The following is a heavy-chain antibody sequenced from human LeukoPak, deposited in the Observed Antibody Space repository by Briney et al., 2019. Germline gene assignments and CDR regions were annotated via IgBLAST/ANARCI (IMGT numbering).Heavy chain of an antibody. CDR3: ARVVSSSSGEFDY. V-gene: IGHV4-30-2*01. CDR2: IYHSGST. J-gene: IGHJ4*02. CDR1: GGSISSGGYY. D-gene: IGHD6-6*01. Sequence: PSQTLSLTCTVSGGSISSGGYYWSWIRQPPGKGLEWIGYIYHSGSTYYNPSLKSRVTISVDRSKNQFSLKLSSVTAADTAVYYCARVVSSSSGEFDYWGQGTLVTVSS.